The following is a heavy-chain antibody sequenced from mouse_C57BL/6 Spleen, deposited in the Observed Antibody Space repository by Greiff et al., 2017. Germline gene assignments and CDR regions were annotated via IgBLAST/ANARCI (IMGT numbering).Heavy chain of an antibody. CDR2: IYPSDSET. D-gene: IGHD1-1*02. CDR1: GYTFTSYW. Sequence: VQLQQPGAELVRPGSSVKLSCKASGYTFTSYWMDWVEQRPGQGLEWIGNIYPSDSETHYNQKFKDKATLTVDKSSSTAYMQLSSLTSEDSAVYYCARGSPYYFDYWGQGTTLTVSS. CDR3: ARGSPYYFDY. J-gene: IGHJ2*01. V-gene: IGHV1-61*01.